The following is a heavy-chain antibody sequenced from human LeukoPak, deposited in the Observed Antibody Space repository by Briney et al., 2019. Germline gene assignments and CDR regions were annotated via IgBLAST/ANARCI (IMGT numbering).Heavy chain of an antibody. Sequence: HAGGSLRLSWAALGLPFSSYATSWVRQAPGKGLEWVSAISGSSGHTYYADSVKGRFTISRDNSKNTLYLQMKSLTAEDTAVYYCAKVGFSEMEWLLYSDHWGQGTLVTVSS. D-gene: IGHD3-3*01. J-gene: IGHJ4*02. CDR2: ISGSSGHT. CDR3: AKVGFSEMEWLLYSDH. CDR1: GLPFSSYA. V-gene: IGHV3-23*01.